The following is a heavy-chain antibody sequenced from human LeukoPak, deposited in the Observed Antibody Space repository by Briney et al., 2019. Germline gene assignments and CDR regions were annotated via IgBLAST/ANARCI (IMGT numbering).Heavy chain of an antibody. V-gene: IGHV1-2*02. J-gene: IGHJ5*02. D-gene: IGHD6-13*01. Sequence: ASVKVSCKASGYTFTGYYMHWVRQAPGQGLEWMGWINPNSGGTNYAQKFQGRVTMTRDTSLSTAYMELSRLRSDDTAVYYCARDRFAAAGNWFDPWGQGTLVTVSS. CDR2: INPNSGGT. CDR1: GYTFTGYY. CDR3: ARDRFAAAGNWFDP.